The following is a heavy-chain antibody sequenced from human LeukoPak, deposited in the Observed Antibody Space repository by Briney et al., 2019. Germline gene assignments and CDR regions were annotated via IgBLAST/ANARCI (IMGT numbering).Heavy chain of an antibody. CDR2: ISAYNGNT. Sequence: ASVKVSCKASGYTFTSYGISWVRQAPGQGLEWMGWISAYNGNTNYAQKLQGRVTMTTDTSTSTACMELRSLRSDDTAVYYCARDPEGYYGSGSFFDYWGQGTLVTVSS. V-gene: IGHV1-18*01. CDR3: ARDPEGYYGSGSFFDY. D-gene: IGHD3-10*01. CDR1: GYTFTSYG. J-gene: IGHJ4*02.